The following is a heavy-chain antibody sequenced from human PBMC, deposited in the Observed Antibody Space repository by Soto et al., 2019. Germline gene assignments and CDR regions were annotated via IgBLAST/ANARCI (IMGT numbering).Heavy chain of an antibody. Sequence: QVQLVQSGAEVKKPGASVQVSCKASGYTFTNYGINWVRQAPGQGLEWMGWINTYNGNTNFAQRLQGRVTMTTEASTSTAYMDLRSLRSDYTAVYYCARGSSPVDFDYWGQGTLVTVSS. CDR2: INTYNGNT. V-gene: IGHV1-18*01. D-gene: IGHD6-13*01. J-gene: IGHJ4*02. CDR3: ARGSSPVDFDY. CDR1: GYTFTNYG.